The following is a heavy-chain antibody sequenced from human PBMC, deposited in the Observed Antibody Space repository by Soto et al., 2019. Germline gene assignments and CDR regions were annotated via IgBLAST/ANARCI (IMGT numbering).Heavy chain of an antibody. CDR3: ARAVITDFWSGYPYSYYGMDV. CDR1: GGSISSGGYY. CDR2: IYYSGST. D-gene: IGHD3-3*01. Sequence: SETLSLTCTVSGGSISSGGYYWSWIRQHPGKGLEWIGYIYYSGSTYYNPSLKSRVTISVDTSKNQFSLKLSSVTAADTAVYYCARAVITDFWSGYPYSYYGMDVWGQGTTVTVSS. J-gene: IGHJ6*02. V-gene: IGHV4-31*03.